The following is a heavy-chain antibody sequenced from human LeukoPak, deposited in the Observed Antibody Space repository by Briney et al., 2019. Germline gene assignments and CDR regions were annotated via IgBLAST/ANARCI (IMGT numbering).Heavy chain of an antibody. CDR1: GLTFSSYA. Sequence: GGSVTLPCAASGLTFSSYAMSWLRQARGKALEGVSSISGSGRSTYYADSVKGRFINSRDNSKSTLYLQTNSLRAEDTAVYYCATPLAYCGGDCWSFFDYWGQGTLVTVSS. V-gene: IGHV3-23*01. CDR3: ATPLAYCGGDCWSFFDY. CDR2: ISGSGRST. J-gene: IGHJ4*02. D-gene: IGHD2-21*02.